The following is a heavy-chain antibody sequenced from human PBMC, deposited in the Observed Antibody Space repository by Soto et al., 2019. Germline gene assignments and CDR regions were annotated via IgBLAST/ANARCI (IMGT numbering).Heavy chain of an antibody. V-gene: IGHV5-10-1*01. CDR2: IDPSDSYT. CDR1: GYSFTSYW. J-gene: IGHJ6*02. Sequence: GESLKISCKGSGYSFTSYWISWERQMPGKGVEWMGRIDPSDSYTNYSPSFRGHVTISADKYIRTAYLQWSSLKASDTAMYYCARTVDFYYYGMDVWGQGTTVTVSS. CDR3: ARTVDFYYYGMDV.